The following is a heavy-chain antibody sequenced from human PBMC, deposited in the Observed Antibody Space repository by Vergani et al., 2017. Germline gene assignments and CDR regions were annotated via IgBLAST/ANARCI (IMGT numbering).Heavy chain of an antibody. CDR3: ARVNTETNGHLYYYYYMDV. D-gene: IGHD4-11*01. V-gene: IGHV4-34*01. CDR2: IDHTGRP. J-gene: IGHJ6*03. Sequence: QVQLQQWGGGLLKPSETLSLTCVVNGGSFTSYHWTWIRQSPGEGLEWVGDIDHTGRPDYNPSLKSRLTMSVDKSRNQFSLTLNSVTATDTAIYFCARVNTETNGHLYYYYYMDVWGGGTAITV. CDR1: GGSFTSYH.